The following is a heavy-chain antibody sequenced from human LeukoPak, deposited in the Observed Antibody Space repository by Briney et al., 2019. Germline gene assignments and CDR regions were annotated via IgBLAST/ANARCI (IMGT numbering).Heavy chain of an antibody. Sequence: SETLSLTCTVSGGSISSGSYYWSWIRQPAGKGLEYIGRIYTSGSTNYNPSLKSRVTISVDTSKNHFSLKLSSVTAADTAVYYCARKGNAFNYVNWFDPWGQGTLVTVSS. CDR1: GGSISSGSYY. V-gene: IGHV4-61*02. CDR3: ARKGNAFNYVNWFDP. CDR2: IYTSGST. D-gene: IGHD5-24*01. J-gene: IGHJ5*02.